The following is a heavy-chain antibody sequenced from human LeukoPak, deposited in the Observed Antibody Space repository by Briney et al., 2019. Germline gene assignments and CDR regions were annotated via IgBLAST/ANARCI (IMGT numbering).Heavy chain of an antibody. Sequence: SETLSLTCAVYGGSFSGCYWSWIRQPPGKGLEWIGEINHSGSTNYNPSLKGRVTISVDTSKNQFSLKLSSVTAADTAVYYCARGLRVWGSYQRYRGLIYWGQGTLVTVSS. CDR1: GGSFSGCY. J-gene: IGHJ4*02. V-gene: IGHV4-34*01. CDR2: INHSGST. D-gene: IGHD3-16*01. CDR3: ARGLRVWGSYQRYRGLIY.